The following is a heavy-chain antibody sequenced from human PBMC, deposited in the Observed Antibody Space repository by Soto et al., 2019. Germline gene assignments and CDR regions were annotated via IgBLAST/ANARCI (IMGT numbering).Heavy chain of an antibody. V-gene: IGHV4-34*01. Sequence: ASETLSLTCAVYGGSFSGYYWSWIRQPPGKGLEWIGEINHSGSTNYNPSLKSRVTISVDTSKNQFSLKLSSVTAADTAVYYCARGSGLITMVRGPRGWFDPWGQGTLVTVSS. CDR2: INHSGST. CDR3: ARGSGLITMVRGPRGWFDP. D-gene: IGHD3-10*01. CDR1: GGSFSGYY. J-gene: IGHJ5*02.